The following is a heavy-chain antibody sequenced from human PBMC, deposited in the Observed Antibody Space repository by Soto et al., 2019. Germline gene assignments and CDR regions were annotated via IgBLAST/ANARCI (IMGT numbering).Heavy chain of an antibody. V-gene: IGHV4-59*01. D-gene: IGHD3-10*01. Sequence: PSETLSLTCTVSGGSINNYSWSWLRQPPGKGLEWVVYINDSGSTNYNASLKSRVTMSVDTSENQFSLKLSSVTAADTAVYYCARLLSMVRGYGMDVWGQGTAVTVS. J-gene: IGHJ6*02. CDR2: INDSGST. CDR3: ARLLSMVRGYGMDV. CDR1: GGSINNYS.